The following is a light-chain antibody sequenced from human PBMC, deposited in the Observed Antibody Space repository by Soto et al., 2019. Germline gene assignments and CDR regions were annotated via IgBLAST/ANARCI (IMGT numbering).Light chain of an antibody. V-gene: IGKV3-15*01. Sequence: EIVMTQSPATLSASPGEGATLSCRASQGVSTNLAWYQQKPGQAPRLLIYGASTRATGIPARFSGSGSGTEFTLTISSLQSEDFAVYYCQQYSNWPPLTFGGGTKVEIK. J-gene: IGKJ4*01. CDR1: QGVSTN. CDR2: GAS. CDR3: QQYSNWPPLT.